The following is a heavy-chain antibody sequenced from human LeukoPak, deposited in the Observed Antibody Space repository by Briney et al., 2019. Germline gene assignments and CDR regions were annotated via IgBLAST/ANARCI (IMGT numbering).Heavy chain of an antibody. J-gene: IGHJ2*01. Sequence: PSGILSLTCTVSGDSINSLDLWSWVRQPPGKGLEWIGEMYLSGTTHSNPSVKSRVTISVDTSKNQFSLKLSSVTAADTAVYYYARGVTLIVVVIHDWYFDLWGRGTVFTVSS. CDR3: ARGVTLIVVVIHDWYFDL. V-gene: IGHV4-4*02. CDR2: MYLSGTT. CDR1: GDSINSLDL. D-gene: IGHD3-22*01.